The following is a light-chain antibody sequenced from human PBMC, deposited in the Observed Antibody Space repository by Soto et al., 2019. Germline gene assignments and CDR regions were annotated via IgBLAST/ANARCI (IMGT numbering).Light chain of an antibody. V-gene: IGKV3-20*01. Sequence: EIALTQSPGTLSLSPGERATLSCRASQSVSSTYLAWYQQKPGQAPRLLIYGASSRATGIPDRFSGSGSGTDFTLTINRLEPEDFAVYYCQQYRGSSLGTFGQGTKVEIK. CDR1: QSVSSTY. CDR3: QQYRGSSLGT. CDR2: GAS. J-gene: IGKJ1*01.